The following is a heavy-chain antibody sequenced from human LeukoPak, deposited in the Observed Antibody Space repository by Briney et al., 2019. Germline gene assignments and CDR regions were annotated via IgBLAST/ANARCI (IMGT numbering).Heavy chain of an antibody. CDR2: ISGSGGST. CDR1: GFTFSSYA. CDR3: ARRFLEWLSPHFDY. D-gene: IGHD3-3*01. J-gene: IGHJ4*02. Sequence: GGSLRLSCAASGFTFSSYAMSWVRQAPGKGLEWVSAISGSGGSTYYADSVKGRFTISRDNSKNTLYLQMNSLRAEDTAVYYCARRFLEWLSPHFDYWGQGTLVTVSS. V-gene: IGHV3-23*01.